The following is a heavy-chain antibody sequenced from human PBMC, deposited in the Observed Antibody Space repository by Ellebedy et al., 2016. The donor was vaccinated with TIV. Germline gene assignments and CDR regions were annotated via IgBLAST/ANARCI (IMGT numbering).Heavy chain of an antibody. CDR2: IRSKANSYAT. J-gene: IGHJ3*02. Sequence: PGGSLRLSCAASGFTFSGSAMHWVRQASGKGLEWVGRIRSKANSYATAYAASVKGRFTISRDDSKNTAYLQMNSLKTEDTAVYYCTRGTPTYAFDIWGQGTMVTVSS. V-gene: IGHV3-73*01. CDR1: GFTFSGSA. CDR3: TRGTPTYAFDI.